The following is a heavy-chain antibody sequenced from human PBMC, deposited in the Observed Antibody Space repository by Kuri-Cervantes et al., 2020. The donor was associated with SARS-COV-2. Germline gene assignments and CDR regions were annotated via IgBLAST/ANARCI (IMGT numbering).Heavy chain of an antibody. CDR1: GYSFTSYW. Sequence: GESLKISCKGSGYSFTSYWIGWVRQMPGKGLEWMGIIYPGDSDTRYSPSFQGQVTISADKSIRTAYLQWSSLKASDTAMYYCTRYSGSYFNWFDPWGQGTLVTVSS. CDR3: TRYSGSYFNWFDP. CDR2: IYPGDSDT. J-gene: IGHJ5*02. D-gene: IGHD1-26*01. V-gene: IGHV5-51*01.